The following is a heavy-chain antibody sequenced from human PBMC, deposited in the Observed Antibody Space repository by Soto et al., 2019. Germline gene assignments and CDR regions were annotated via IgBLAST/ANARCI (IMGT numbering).Heavy chain of an antibody. J-gene: IGHJ4*02. CDR1: VFTFSSYG. CDR3: ASELDVWRGYYLVDY. Sequence: QVQLVESGGGVVQPGRSLRLSCAASVFTFSSYGMHWVRQAPGKGLEWVAVIWFDGSNKYDADSVKGRFTISRDNSKNTLHLQMNSLRVEATAISYCASELDVWRGYYLVDYWGQGTLVTVSS. CDR2: IWFDGSNK. V-gene: IGHV3-33*01. D-gene: IGHD3-3*01.